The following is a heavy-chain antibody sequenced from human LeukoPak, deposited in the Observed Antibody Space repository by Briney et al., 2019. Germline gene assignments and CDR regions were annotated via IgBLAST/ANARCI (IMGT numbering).Heavy chain of an antibody. J-gene: IGHJ4*02. Sequence: SETLSLTCTVSGGSISSSSYYWGWIRQPPGKGLEWIGSIHYSGSTYYNPSLKSRVTISVDTSKNQFSLKLSSVTAADTAVYYCARRRSRYSNYVYYFDYWGQGTLVTVSS. V-gene: IGHV4-39*01. CDR2: IHYSGST. D-gene: IGHD4-11*01. CDR1: GGSISSSSYY. CDR3: ARRRSRYSNYVYYFDY.